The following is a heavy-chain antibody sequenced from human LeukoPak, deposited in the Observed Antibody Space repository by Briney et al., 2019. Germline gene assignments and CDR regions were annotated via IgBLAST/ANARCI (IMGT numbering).Heavy chain of an antibody. D-gene: IGHD3-10*02. J-gene: IGHJ6*04. CDR1: GFTLSSYA. CDR2: ISDSGNT. CDR3: AELGITMIGGV. Sequence: GGSLRLSCAASGFTLSSYAMSWVRQAPGKGLEWVSAISDSGNTYHADSVKGRFTISRDNAKNSLYLQMNSLRAEDTAVYYCAELGITMIGGVWGKGTTVTVSS. V-gene: IGHV3-23*01.